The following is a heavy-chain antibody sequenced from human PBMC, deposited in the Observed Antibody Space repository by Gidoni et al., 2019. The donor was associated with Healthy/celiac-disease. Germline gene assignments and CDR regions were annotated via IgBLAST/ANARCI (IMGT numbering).Heavy chain of an antibody. Sequence: QLQLQESGPGLVKPSEPLSLTCTVSGGSISSSSYYWGWIRQPPGKGLEWIGSIYYSGSTYYNPSLKSRVTISVDTSKNQFSLKLSSVTAADTAVYYCARWGRDGYNSYDYWGQGTLVTVSS. D-gene: IGHD5-12*01. J-gene: IGHJ4*02. CDR2: IYYSGST. CDR1: GGSISSSSYY. V-gene: IGHV4-39*01. CDR3: ARWGRDGYNSYDY.